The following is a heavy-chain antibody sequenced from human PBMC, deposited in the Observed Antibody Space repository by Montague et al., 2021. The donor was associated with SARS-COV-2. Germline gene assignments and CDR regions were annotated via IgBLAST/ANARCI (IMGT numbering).Heavy chain of an antibody. Sequence: SLRLSCAASGFTFVSYTMNWFRQAPGKGLEWVSSISGSSVHIYYADSLRGRFTISRDNAKNSLYMQMNTLSADDTAVYYCARQHPLIVISGVADPWGQGTLVTVSS. J-gene: IGHJ5*02. CDR1: GFTFVSYT. D-gene: IGHD3-3*01. CDR2: ISGSSVHI. V-gene: IGHV3-21*01. CDR3: ARQHPLIVISGVADP.